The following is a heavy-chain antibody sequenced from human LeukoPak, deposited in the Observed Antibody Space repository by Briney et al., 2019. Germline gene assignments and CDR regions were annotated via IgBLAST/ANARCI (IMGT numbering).Heavy chain of an antibody. Sequence: GGSLRLSCAASGFTFSASDMHWVRQASGKGLERVGRVRSKADSYATGYAASLKGRFTISRDDSKNTAYLQMNSLKTEDTAVYYCTRHMGNAATRFDYWGQGTLVTVSS. D-gene: IGHD7-27*01. CDR3: TRHMGNAATRFDY. V-gene: IGHV3-73*01. J-gene: IGHJ4*02. CDR1: GFTFSASD. CDR2: VRSKADSYAT.